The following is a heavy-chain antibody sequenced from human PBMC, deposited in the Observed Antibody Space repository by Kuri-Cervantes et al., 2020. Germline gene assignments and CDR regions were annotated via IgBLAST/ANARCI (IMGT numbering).Heavy chain of an antibody. CDR2: ISSSSSYI. CDR1: GFTFSSYS. Sequence: GESLKISCAASGFTFSSYSMNWVRQAPGKGLEWVSSISSSSSYIYYADSVKGRFTISRDSSKNSLYLQMNSLRVEDTALYYCARHDWFESWGQGTRVTVSS. J-gene: IGHJ5*01. CDR3: ARHDWFES. V-gene: IGHV3-21*04.